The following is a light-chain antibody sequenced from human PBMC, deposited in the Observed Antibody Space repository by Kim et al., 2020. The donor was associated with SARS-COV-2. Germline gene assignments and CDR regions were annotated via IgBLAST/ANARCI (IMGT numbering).Light chain of an antibody. Sequence: RVTSSCSGSSSTICSNSVSCSPKRPGPPPKLLIFTNQQRPSGAPDRFSVSTSGTSASLAISGLRSVDEADYYCAACDDSLGGPWVFGGGTQLTVL. CDR1: SSTICSNS. V-gene: IGLV1-47*01. CDR2: TNQ. J-gene: IGLJ3*02. CDR3: AACDDSLGGPWV.